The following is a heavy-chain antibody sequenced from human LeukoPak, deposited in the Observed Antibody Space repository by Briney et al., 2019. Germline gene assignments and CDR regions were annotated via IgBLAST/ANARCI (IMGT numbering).Heavy chain of an antibody. J-gene: IGHJ5*02. D-gene: IGHD6-6*01. Sequence: PSETLSLTCTVSGGSISSYYWSWIRQPPGKGLEWIGYIYYSGSTNYNPSLKSRVTISVDTSKNQFSLKLSSVTAADTAVYYCARDQYSSSAVNWFDPWGQGTLVTVSS. V-gene: IGHV4-59*01. CDR2: IYYSGST. CDR3: ARDQYSSSAVNWFDP. CDR1: GGSISSYY.